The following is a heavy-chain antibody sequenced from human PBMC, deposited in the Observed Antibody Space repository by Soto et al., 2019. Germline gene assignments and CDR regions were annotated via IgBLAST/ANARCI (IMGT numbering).Heavy chain of an antibody. CDR1: GGSISSSSYY. CDR3: ASPAQWVVQEPFDY. J-gene: IGHJ4*02. D-gene: IGHD6-19*01. Sequence: PSETLPLTCTVSGGSISSSSYYWGWIREPPGKGLEWIASIYYSGSTYYNPSLKSRVIISVDTSKNQFSLKLSSVTAADTAVYYCASPAQWVVQEPFDYWGQGTLVTVSS. CDR2: IYYSGST. V-gene: IGHV4-39*01.